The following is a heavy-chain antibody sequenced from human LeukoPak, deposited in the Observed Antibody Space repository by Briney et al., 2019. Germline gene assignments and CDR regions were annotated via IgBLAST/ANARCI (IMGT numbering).Heavy chain of an antibody. J-gene: IGHJ4*02. Sequence: PGGSLRLSCAASGFTFSTYWMSWVRQAPGKGLEWVSAISGSGGSTYYADSVKGRFTISRDNSKNTLYLQMNSLRAEDTAVYYCAKEEGPYGDYFDYWGQGTLVTVSS. D-gene: IGHD4-17*01. CDR1: GFTFSTYW. CDR2: ISGSGGST. V-gene: IGHV3-23*01. CDR3: AKEEGPYGDYFDY.